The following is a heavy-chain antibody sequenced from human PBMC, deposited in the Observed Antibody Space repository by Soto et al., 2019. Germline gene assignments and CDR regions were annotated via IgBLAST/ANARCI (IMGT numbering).Heavy chain of an antibody. D-gene: IGHD5-12*01. CDR2: IWFDGSNK. CDR1: GFTFSSYG. V-gene: IGHV3-33*01. CDR3: AREDIVTTPSGYPVGY. J-gene: IGHJ4*02. Sequence: PGGSLRLSCVASGFTFSSYGMHWVRQAPGKGLEWVALIWFDGSNKYYAASVKGRFTISRDNSKNAVFLQMDSLRVEDTAVYYCAREDIVTTPSGYPVGYWGQGTLVTVSS.